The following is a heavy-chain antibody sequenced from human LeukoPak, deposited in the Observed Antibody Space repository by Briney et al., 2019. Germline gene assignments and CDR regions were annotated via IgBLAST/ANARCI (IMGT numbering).Heavy chain of an antibody. V-gene: IGHV1-18*01. CDR1: GYNFPSHG. Sequence: ASVKVSCKASGYNFPSHGISWVRQAPGQGLEWMGWISADIGNTNYAQKLQGRVTMTTDTSTSTAYMELRSLRSDDTAVYYCARDEQLRWFDPWGQGTLVTVSS. D-gene: IGHD6-6*01. CDR2: ISADIGNT. CDR3: ARDEQLRWFDP. J-gene: IGHJ5*02.